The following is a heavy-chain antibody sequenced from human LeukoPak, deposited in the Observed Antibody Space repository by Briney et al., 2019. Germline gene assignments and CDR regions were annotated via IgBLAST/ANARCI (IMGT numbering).Heavy chain of an antibody. V-gene: IGHV3-48*03. Sequence: GGSLRLSCAASGFTFSIYEVNWVRQAPGKGLEWLSYIGTSDDTVYYADSVKGRFTISRDNSKNSVFLQMKSLRGEDTARYYCARGLRFDYWGQGALVTVSS. CDR1: GFTFSIYE. CDR2: IGTSDDTV. CDR3: ARGLRFDY. J-gene: IGHJ4*02.